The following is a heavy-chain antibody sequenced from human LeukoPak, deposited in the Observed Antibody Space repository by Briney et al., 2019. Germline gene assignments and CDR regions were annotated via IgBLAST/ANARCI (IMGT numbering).Heavy chain of an antibody. CDR2: INPNSGGT. CDR3: AREGQEATPDL. D-gene: IGHD5-12*01. J-gene: IGHJ2*01. Sequence: GASVKVSCKASGYTFTGYYMHWVRQAPGQGLEWMGWINPNSGGTNDAQKFQGRVTMTRDTSISTAYMELSRLRSDDTAVYYCAREGQEATPDLWGRGTLVTVSS. V-gene: IGHV1-2*02. CDR1: GYTFTGYY.